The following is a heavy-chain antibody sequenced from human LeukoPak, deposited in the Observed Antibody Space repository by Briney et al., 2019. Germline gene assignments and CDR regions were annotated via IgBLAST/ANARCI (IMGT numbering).Heavy chain of an antibody. V-gene: IGHV3-21*01. CDR3: ARDYDFWSGLFDY. D-gene: IGHD3-3*01. Sequence: GGSLSLSCAATGFTFSSYSMNWVRQAPGEGLEWVSSISSSSSYIYYADSVKGRFTISRDNAKNSLYLQMNSLRAEDTAVYYCARDYDFWSGLFDYWGQGTLVTVSS. CDR1: GFTFSSYS. CDR2: ISSSSSYI. J-gene: IGHJ4*02.